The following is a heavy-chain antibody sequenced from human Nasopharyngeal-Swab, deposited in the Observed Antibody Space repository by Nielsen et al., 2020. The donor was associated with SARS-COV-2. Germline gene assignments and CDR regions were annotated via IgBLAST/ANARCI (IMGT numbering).Heavy chain of an antibody. J-gene: IGHJ4*02. V-gene: IGHV3-73*01. CDR1: GFIFSASA. CDR3: TTDFYFDY. CDR2: IGDKDHNYAT. Sequence: GESLKISCAASGFIFSASAMHWVRQAPGKGLEWLGRIGDKDHNYATTYGASVKGRFTISRDDSKNTAFLQMDSLKTEDTALYYCTTDFYFDYWGQGTTVTVSS.